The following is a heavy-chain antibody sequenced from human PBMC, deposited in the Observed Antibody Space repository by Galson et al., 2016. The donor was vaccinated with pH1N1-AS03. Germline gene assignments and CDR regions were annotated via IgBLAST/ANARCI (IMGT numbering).Heavy chain of an antibody. D-gene: IGHD4-11*01. Sequence: ETLSLTCGVSGASVRSGDYYWNWIRQPPGKTLEWIAYIDYTGNPKYNPSLRSRVTISLDTSNNRFSLQMRSMTAADTAVFYCASALRGGYSDYVTLNVWGQGTTVIVSS. CDR3: ASALRGGYSDYVTLNV. CDR2: IDYTGNP. J-gene: IGHJ6*02. CDR1: GASVRSGDYY. V-gene: IGHV4-61*08.